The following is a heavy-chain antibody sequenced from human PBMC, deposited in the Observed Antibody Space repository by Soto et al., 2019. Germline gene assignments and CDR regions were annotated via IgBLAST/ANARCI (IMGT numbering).Heavy chain of an antibody. CDR3: AKDGLGGVLLRHYDSSGYYFDY. Sequence: GGSLRLSCAVSGFTFSSYAMSWVRQAPGKGLEWVSAISGSGGSTYYADSVKGRFTISRDNSKNTLYLQMNSLRAEDTAVYYCAKDGLGGVLLRHYDSSGYYFDYWGHGTAVTVSS. CDR2: ISGSGGST. V-gene: IGHV3-23*01. CDR1: GFTFSSYA. D-gene: IGHD3-22*01. J-gene: IGHJ4*03.